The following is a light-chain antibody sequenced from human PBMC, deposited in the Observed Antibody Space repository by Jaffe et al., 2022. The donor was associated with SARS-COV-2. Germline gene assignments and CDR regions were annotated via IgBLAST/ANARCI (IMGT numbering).Light chain of an antibody. J-gene: IGKJ2*01. Sequence: DIVMTQSPDSLAVSLGERATINCKSSQSVFSSSTNKNYLAWYQQRPGQPPNLLIYWASTRESGVPDRFSGSGSGTDFTLTISSLQAEDVAVYYCQQYLSTPFTFGQGTKLEIK. V-gene: IGKV4-1*01. CDR1: QSVFSSSTNKNY. CDR3: QQYLSTPFT. CDR2: WAS.